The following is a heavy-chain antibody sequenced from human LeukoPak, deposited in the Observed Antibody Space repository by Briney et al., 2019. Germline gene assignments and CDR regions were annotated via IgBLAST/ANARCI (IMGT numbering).Heavy chain of an antibody. V-gene: IGHV4-59*01. CDR3: ANGGYCSSTSCYPNWFDP. J-gene: IGHJ5*02. D-gene: IGHD2-2*01. CDR1: GGSTSSYY. Sequence: SETLSLTCTVSGGSTSSYYWSWIRQPPGKGLEWIGYIYYSGSTNYNPSLKSRVTISVDTSKNQFSLKLRSVTAADTAVYYCANGGYCSSTSCYPNWFDPWGQGTLVTVSS. CDR2: IYYSGST.